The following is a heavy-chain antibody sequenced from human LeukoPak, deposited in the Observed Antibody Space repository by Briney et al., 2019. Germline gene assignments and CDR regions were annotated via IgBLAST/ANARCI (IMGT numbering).Heavy chain of an antibody. Sequence: SETLSLTCTVSGDSISSSSFYWGWIRQPPGKGLEWIGSLHYSGSTFYNSALKSRVTISVATSKNQFSLKLSSVTAADTAVYYCARVLTTVVTPAHFDYWGQGTLVTVSS. CDR2: LHYSGST. J-gene: IGHJ4*02. D-gene: IGHD4-23*01. CDR1: GDSISSSSFY. CDR3: ARVLTTVVTPAHFDY. V-gene: IGHV4-39*07.